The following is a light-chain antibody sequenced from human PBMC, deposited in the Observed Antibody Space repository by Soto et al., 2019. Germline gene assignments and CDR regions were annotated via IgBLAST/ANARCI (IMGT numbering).Light chain of an antibody. CDR1: QDIRGV. J-gene: IGKJ2*01. CDR2: AAS. V-gene: IGKV1-6*01. Sequence: AIQMTQSPASLSASVGDRVIITCRASQDIRGVLGWLQQRPGHAPNLLIYAASTLPTGVPSTFTGSGSGTDFTLTINTLQPEDVAIYFCQQDYDFPYTFGQGTKLEIK. CDR3: QQDYDFPYT.